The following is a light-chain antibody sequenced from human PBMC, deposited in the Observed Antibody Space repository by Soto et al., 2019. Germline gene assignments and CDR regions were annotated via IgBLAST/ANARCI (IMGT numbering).Light chain of an antibody. CDR3: SSYTSSSTPYV. CDR2: DVS. Sequence: QSALTQPASVSGSPGQSITISCTGSSSDVGGYNYVSWYQQHPGKAPKLMIYDVSNRPSGVSYRFSGSKSGNTASLTISGLQAEDEADYYCSSYTSSSTPYVFGTGTQLTVL. J-gene: IGLJ1*01. CDR1: SSDVGGYNY. V-gene: IGLV2-14*01.